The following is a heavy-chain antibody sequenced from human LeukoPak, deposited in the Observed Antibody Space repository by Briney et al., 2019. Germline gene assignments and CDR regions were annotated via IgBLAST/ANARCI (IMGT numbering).Heavy chain of an antibody. V-gene: IGHV1-2*02. Sequence: ALVKVSCKASGYTFTGYYMHWVRQAPGQGLEWMGWINPNSGGTNYAQKFQGRVTMTRDTSISTAYMELSRLRSDDTAVYYCARDRSSSSSWANWFDPWGQGTLVTVSS. CDR3: ARDRSSSSSWANWFDP. CDR2: INPNSGGT. J-gene: IGHJ5*02. CDR1: GYTFTGYY. D-gene: IGHD6-13*01.